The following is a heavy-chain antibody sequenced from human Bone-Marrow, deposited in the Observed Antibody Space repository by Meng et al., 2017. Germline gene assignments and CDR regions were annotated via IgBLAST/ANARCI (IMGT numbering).Heavy chain of an antibody. CDR2: IIPIFGTA. Sequence: SVKVSCKASGGTFSSYAISWLRQAPGQGLEWMGGIIPIFGTANYAQKFQGRVTITADKSTSTAYMELSSLRSEDTAVYYCASGGSGSYFDAFDIWGQGTMVTVSS. V-gene: IGHV1-69*06. D-gene: IGHD3-10*01. CDR1: GGTFSSYA. J-gene: IGHJ3*02. CDR3: ASGGSGSYFDAFDI.